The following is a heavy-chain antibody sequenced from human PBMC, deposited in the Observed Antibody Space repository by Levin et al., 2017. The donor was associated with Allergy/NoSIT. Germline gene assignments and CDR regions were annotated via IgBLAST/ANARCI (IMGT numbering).Heavy chain of an antibody. J-gene: IGHJ6*02. CDR3: ASGCSSTSCYPYYYYGMDV. CDR1: GGTFSSYA. Sequence: ASVKVSCKASGGTFSSYAISWVRQAPGQGLEWMGGIIPIFGTANYAQKFQGRVTITADESTSTAYMELSSLRSEDTAVYYCASGCSSTSCYPYYYYGMDVWGQGTTVTVSS. CDR2: IIPIFGTA. D-gene: IGHD2-2*01. V-gene: IGHV1-69*13.